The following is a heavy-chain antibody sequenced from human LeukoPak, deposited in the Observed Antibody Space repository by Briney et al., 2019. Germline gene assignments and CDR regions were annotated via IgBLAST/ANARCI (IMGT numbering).Heavy chain of an antibody. CDR2: INWSGDST. CDR3: ARGGGYCRGGSCYQPLAL. D-gene: IGHD2-15*01. CDR1: KFTLEDYG. V-gene: IGHV3-20*01. Sequence: GGSLRLSCATSKFTLEDYGMSWVRQGPGKGLEWVSGINWSGDSTDYADSVKGRFTISRDNAKKFLYLQMNSLRAEDTALYHCARGGGYCRGGSCYQPLALWGRGTLVTVSS. J-gene: IGHJ2*01.